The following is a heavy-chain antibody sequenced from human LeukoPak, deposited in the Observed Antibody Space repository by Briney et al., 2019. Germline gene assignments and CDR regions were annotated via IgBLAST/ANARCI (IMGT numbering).Heavy chain of an antibody. CDR3: CGSGWFAGPFGY. V-gene: IGHV4-39*07. J-gene: IGHJ4*02. CDR2: IYYSGST. CDR1: GGSISSSSYY. Sequence: PSETLSLTCTVSGGSISSSSYYWGWIRQPPGKGLEWIGSIYYSGSTYYNPSLKSRVTLSVDTSKNQFSLKLTSVTAADTAVYYCCGSGWFAGPFGYWGQGALVTVSS. D-gene: IGHD6-19*01.